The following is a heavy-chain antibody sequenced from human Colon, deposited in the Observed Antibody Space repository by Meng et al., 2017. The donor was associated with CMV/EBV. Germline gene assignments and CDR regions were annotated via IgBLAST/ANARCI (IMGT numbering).Heavy chain of an antibody. CDR1: GFTFSSYA. J-gene: IGHJ4*02. CDR2: ISGSGGST. V-gene: IGHV3-23*01. Sequence: GESLKISCAASGFTFSSYAMSWVRQAPGKGLEWVSAISGSGGSTYYADSVKGRFTISRDNSKNTLHLQMNSLGAEDTAVYYCATGQDRYHYWGQGTLVTVSS. CDR3: ATGQDRYHY. D-gene: IGHD1-1*01.